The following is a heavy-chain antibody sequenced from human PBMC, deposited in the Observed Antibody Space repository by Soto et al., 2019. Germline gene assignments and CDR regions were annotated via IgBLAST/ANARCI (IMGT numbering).Heavy chain of an antibody. CDR2: IYYSGST. CDR1: GGSISSGGYY. CDR3: P. V-gene: IGHV4-31*03. D-gene: IGHD3-22*01. Sequence: SETLSLTCTVSGGSISSGGYYWSWIRQHPGKGLEWIGYIYYSGSTYYNPSPKSRVTISVATYYCAHRRPYYYDSSGLTSWFDPWGQGTLVTVSS. J-gene: IGHJ5*02.